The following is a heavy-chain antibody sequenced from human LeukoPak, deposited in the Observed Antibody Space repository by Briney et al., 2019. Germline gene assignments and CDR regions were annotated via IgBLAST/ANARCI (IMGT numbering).Heavy chain of an antibody. V-gene: IGHV3-21*06. Sequence: GGSLRLSCTASGFTFSSYSMNWVRQAPGKGLEWVSSVSSSSSYIYYADSVKGRFTISRDNAKSSLYLQMNSLRAEDTAVYYCARDRSGWSLEFDPWGQGTLVTVSS. CDR3: ARDRSGWSLEFDP. D-gene: IGHD6-19*01. J-gene: IGHJ5*02. CDR1: GFTFSSYS. CDR2: VSSSSSYI.